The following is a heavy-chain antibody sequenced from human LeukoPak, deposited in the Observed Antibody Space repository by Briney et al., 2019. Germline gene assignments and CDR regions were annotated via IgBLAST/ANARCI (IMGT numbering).Heavy chain of an antibody. CDR2: ISAYNGNT. D-gene: IGHD3-10*01. V-gene: IGHV1-18*01. Sequence: ASLRVSCTASVYTLTSYGISWVRQTPRQGLEWMGWISAYNGNTNYAQKLQGRVTMTTDTSTSTAYMELRSLRSDDTAVYYCARTRGLDYYYGMDVWGQGTTDTASS. CDR3: ARTRGLDYYYGMDV. J-gene: IGHJ6*02. CDR1: VYTLTSYG.